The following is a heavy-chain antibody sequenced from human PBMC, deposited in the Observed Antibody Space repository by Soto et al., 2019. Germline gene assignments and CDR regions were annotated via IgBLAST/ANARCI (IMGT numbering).Heavy chain of an antibody. CDR2: IYHTGIT. CDR1: GDSISSVNW. J-gene: IGHJ5*02. V-gene: IGHV4-4*02. CDR3: ASYPGYFTISSLDP. D-gene: IGHD2-8*01. Sequence: QVQLQESGPGLVKPSETLSLTCAVSGDSISSVNWWSWIRQSPGQCLEWIGDIYHTGITNYPPSLQSRGAISVDKFKNEFSLNLSSVTAADTAVYDCASYPGYFTISSLDPWGQGTLVTVSS.